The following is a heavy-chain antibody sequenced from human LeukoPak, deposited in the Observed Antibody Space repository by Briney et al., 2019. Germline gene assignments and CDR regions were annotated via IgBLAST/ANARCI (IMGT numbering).Heavy chain of an antibody. J-gene: IGHJ4*02. CDR2: MNPNSGNT. CDR1: GYTFTSYD. D-gene: IGHD2-15*01. CDR3: ARGPRYCSGGSCYPDY. Sequence: GASVKVSCKASGYTFTSYDINWVRQATGQGLEWMGWMNPNSGNTGYAQKFQGRVTMTRNTSISTAYMELSSLRSEDTAVYYCARGPRYCSGGSCYPDYWGQGTLVTVSS. V-gene: IGHV1-8*01.